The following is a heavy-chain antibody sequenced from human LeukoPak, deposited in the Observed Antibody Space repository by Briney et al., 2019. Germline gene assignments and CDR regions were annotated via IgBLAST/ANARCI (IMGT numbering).Heavy chain of an antibody. Sequence: SETLSLTCAVSGYSITSTYYWGWVRQPPGKGLEWIASMHHSGSTYSNPSHKSRVIISIDTSRNDFSLKLRFVTAADTALYYCVRLGYCSSTSCYFDSWGQGTLVTVSS. CDR2: MHHSGST. D-gene: IGHD2-2*01. CDR1: GYSITSTYY. J-gene: IGHJ4*02. CDR3: VRLGYCSSTSCYFDS. V-gene: IGHV4-38-2*01.